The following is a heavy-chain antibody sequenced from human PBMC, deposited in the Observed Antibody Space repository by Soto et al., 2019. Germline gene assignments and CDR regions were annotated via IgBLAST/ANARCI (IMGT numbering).Heavy chain of an antibody. CDR2: MNPNSGET. CDR1: GYTFTDYD. J-gene: IGHJ4*02. V-gene: IGHV1-8*01. D-gene: IGHD2-15*01. CDR3: ARVAVAARPRWYNYFDY. Sequence: ASVKVSCKTSGYTFTDYDINWVRQATGQGLEWIGWMNPNSGETGYAQKFQGRVTMTRSASLSTAYLELSSLRSEDTAVYYCARVAVAARPRWYNYFDYWGQGTLVTVSS.